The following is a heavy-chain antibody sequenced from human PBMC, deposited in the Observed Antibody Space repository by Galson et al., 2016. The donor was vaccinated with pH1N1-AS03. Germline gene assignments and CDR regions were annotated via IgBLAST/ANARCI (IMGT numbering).Heavy chain of an antibody. Sequence: VRQAPGKGLVWVSGINSDGSGTMYADSVKGRFTISRDNAKNTLYLQMNSLRAEDTAIYYCSRDPRTAFDIWDQGTTVTVSS. CDR3: SRDPRTAFDI. V-gene: IGHV3-74*03. J-gene: IGHJ3*02. CDR2: INSDGSGT.